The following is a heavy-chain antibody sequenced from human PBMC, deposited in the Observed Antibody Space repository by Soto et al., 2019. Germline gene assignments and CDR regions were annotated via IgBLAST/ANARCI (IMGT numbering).Heavy chain of an antibody. D-gene: IGHD6-25*01. CDR2: IHHGGNS. CDR3: ARGESQQQRDY. V-gene: IGHV4-4*02. CDR1: GASIISEKW. Sequence: SETLSLTCAVSGASIISEKWWSWVRQAPGKGLEWIGEIHHGGNSKYNPSLKSRVIISVDRSKNQFSLNLTSVTDADTAVYYCARGESQQQRDYWGQGTLVTVSS. J-gene: IGHJ4*02.